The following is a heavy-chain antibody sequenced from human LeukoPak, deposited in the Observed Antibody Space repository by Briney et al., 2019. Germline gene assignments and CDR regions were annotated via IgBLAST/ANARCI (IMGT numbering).Heavy chain of an antibody. CDR2: INPKSGGT. Sequence: ASVKSSCKASGDTFTGYYMRWVRETPGQGLEWIGWINPKSGGTNYAQKFQGRVTMTRDTSISTAYMELSRLRSDDTAVYYCARAYPYSGSYYCDYWGQGTLVTVSS. CDR3: ARAYPYSGSYYCDY. V-gene: IGHV1-2*02. J-gene: IGHJ4*02. D-gene: IGHD1-26*01. CDR1: GDTFTGYY.